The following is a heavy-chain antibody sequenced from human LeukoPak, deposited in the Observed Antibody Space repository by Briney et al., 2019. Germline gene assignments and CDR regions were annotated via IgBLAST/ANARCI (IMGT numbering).Heavy chain of an antibody. CDR1: GFTFSSYW. V-gene: IGHV3-74*01. D-gene: IGHD2-2*01. Sequence: GGSLRLSCAASGFTFSSYWMHWVRQAPGKGLVWVSRINSDGSSTSYADSVKGRFTISRDNAKNTLYLQKNSLRAEDTAVYYCARSSGRYCSSTSCRGYYYYMDVWGKGTTVTVSS. CDR2: INSDGSST. J-gene: IGHJ6*03. CDR3: ARSSGRYCSSTSCRGYYYYMDV.